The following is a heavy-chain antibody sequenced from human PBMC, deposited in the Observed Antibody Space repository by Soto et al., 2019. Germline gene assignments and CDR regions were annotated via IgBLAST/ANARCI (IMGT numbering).Heavy chain of an antibody. V-gene: IGHV3-23*01. J-gene: IGHJ4*02. Sequence: PGGSLRLSCAVSGLMFSSYAMTWVRQAPGKGLEWVSSISGSGGSTYYSDSVRGRFTISRDNSEKMLYLEMNSLKGDDTAVYYCAKDGSWGDHYYFDNWGQGTLVTVSS. D-gene: IGHD2-21*02. CDR1: GLMFSSYA. CDR2: ISGSGGST. CDR3: AKDGSWGDHYYFDN.